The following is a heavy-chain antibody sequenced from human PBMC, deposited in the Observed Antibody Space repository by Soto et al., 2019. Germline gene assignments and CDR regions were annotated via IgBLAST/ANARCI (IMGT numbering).Heavy chain of an antibody. Sequence: QVQMVQSGAEVKKPGSSVKVSCKASGDTFSFYPITSVRQAPGLGLGWMGTVNPILSMSNYAQKFQGRVTMTAHKSTSTAYMEVPSLRSEDTAFYYCATSYGAADRAFDYWGQVALVAVSS. J-gene: IGHJ4*02. D-gene: IGHD3-16*01. CDR1: GDTFSFYP. CDR3: ATSYGAADRAFDY. V-gene: IGHV1-69*02. CDR2: VNPILSMS.